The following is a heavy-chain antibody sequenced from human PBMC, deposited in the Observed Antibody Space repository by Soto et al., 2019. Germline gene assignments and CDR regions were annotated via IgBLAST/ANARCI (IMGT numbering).Heavy chain of an antibody. CDR2: ISPKSTYR. J-gene: IGHJ4*02. V-gene: IGHV3-11*06. D-gene: IGHD2-21*01. Sequence: PGGSLRLSCPTSGFPFSDYYMSWIRQAPGKGLEWLSHISPKSTYRNYADSVKGRFTISRDNTKSSLFLQMNSLGVEDTAAYYCVRGGGGGLFEHWGQGVLVTVSS. CDR1: GFPFSDYY. CDR3: VRGGGGGLFEH.